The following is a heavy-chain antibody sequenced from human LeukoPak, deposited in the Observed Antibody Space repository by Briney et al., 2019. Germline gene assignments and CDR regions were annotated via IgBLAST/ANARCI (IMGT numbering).Heavy chain of an antibody. CDR1: GYTFTSYD. D-gene: IGHD3-22*01. J-gene: IGHJ4*02. Sequence: ASVKVSCKASGYTFTSYDINWVRQATGQGLEWMGWMNPNSGNTDFAQKFQGRVTITRHTSMSTVYMELSSLRSEDTAVYYCARGVGYDTSGDYLYYFDYWGQGTLVTVSS. CDR3: ARGVGYDTSGDYLYYFDY. CDR2: MNPNSGNT. V-gene: IGHV1-8*03.